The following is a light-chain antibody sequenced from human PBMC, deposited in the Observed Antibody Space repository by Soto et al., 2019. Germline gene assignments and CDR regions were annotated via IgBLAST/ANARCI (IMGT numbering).Light chain of an antibody. CDR2: AAS. CDR1: QGIRND. CDR3: QQYSIYPWP. V-gene: IGKV1-17*01. Sequence: IHMSQSPSSLSASVGDRVTIACRASQGIRNDLAWCQQKPGRAPKILINAASSLQSGVPSRFSGSGSGTEFTLTISSLQPNDFATYYCQQYSIYPWPFGQGTKVDNK. J-gene: IGKJ1*01.